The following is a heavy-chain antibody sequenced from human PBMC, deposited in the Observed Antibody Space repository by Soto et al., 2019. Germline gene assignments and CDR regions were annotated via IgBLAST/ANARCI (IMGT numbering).Heavy chain of an antibody. CDR1: GYTFTDYR. CDR2: ISTYNGDT. V-gene: IGHV1-18*01. Sequence: VKVSCKPSGYTFTDYRISWGRQAPGQGLEWMGWISTYNGDTKYAQNLQGRLILTTDTSTSTAYMELTSLRSDDTAVYYCAREYCTRTRCYGPDFWGQGTLVTVSS. J-gene: IGHJ4*02. D-gene: IGHD2-2*01. CDR3: AREYCTRTRCYGPDF.